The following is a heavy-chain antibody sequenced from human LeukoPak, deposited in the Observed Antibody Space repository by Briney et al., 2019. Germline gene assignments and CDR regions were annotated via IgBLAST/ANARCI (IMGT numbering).Heavy chain of an antibody. Sequence: PSETLSLTCTVSGGSISSGDYYWSWIRQPPGKGLEWIGYIYCSGSTYYNPSLKSRITISVDTSKSQFSLKLSSVTAADTAVYFCASQSKGAYYGSSGYYLDNWGQGTLVTVYS. CDR2: IYCSGST. D-gene: IGHD3-22*01. CDR1: GGSISSGDYY. CDR3: ASQSKGAYYGSSGYYLDN. J-gene: IGHJ4*02. V-gene: IGHV4-30-4*01.